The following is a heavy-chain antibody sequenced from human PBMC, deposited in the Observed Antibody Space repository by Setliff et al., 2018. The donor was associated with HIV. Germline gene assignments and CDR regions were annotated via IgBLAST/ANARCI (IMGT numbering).Heavy chain of an antibody. J-gene: IGHJ4*02. CDR3: ARLRETEGKYYLSARRGGARTVDY. D-gene: IGHD6-6*01. CDR1: GYSISNGYY. V-gene: IGHV4-38-2*01. CDR2: IYYSGST. Sequence: SETLSLTCAVSGYSISNGYYWAWIRQPPGKGLEWIGYIYYSGSTYYNPSLKSRVTISVDTSKNQFSLKLSSVTAADTAVYYCARLRETEGKYYLSARRGGARTVDYWGQGTLVTVSS.